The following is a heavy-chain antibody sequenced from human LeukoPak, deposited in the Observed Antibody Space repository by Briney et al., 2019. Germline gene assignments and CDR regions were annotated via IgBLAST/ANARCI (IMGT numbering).Heavy chain of an antibody. J-gene: IGHJ3*02. CDR3: ARFGLGKHIEVAGIPFDI. CDR1: GYTFTGYY. CDR2: INPNSGGT. V-gene: IGHV1-2*02. Sequence: GASVKVSCKASGYTFTGYYMHWVRQAPGQGLEWMGWINPNSGGTNYAQKLQGRVTMTTDTSTSTAYMELRSLRSDDTAVYYCARFGLGKHIEVAGIPFDIWGQGTMVTVSS. D-gene: IGHD6-19*01.